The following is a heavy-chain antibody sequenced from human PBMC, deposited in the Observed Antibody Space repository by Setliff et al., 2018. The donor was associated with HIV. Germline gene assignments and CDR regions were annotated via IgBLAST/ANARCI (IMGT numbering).Heavy chain of an antibody. V-gene: IGHV4-61*09. CDR1: GGSMNSDSYS. Sequence: LSLTCTISGGSMNSDSYSWTWLRQPAGKGPELIGHIYVGGSVIYNPSLASRVTISMVPSKNQFSLDLSSVTAADTAKYYCARAKTIGVSAVFFDPWGQGRPVTVSS. CDR2: IYVGGSV. D-gene: IGHD3-3*01. J-gene: IGHJ5*02. CDR3: ARAKTIGVSAVFFDP.